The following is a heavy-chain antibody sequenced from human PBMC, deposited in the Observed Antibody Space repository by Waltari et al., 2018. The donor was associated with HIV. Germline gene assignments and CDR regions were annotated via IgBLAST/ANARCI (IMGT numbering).Heavy chain of an antibody. Sequence: EVQLVESGGGLVKPGGSLRLSCAASGFTFSSYTMNWVRQAPGKGLERFSSISTSSSYIYHTDSVKGRFTISRDNAKNSLYLQMNSLRVEDTAVYYCAREKRFTYYGLDVWGQGTTVTVSS. CDR1: GFTFSSYT. CDR3: AREKRFTYYGLDV. V-gene: IGHV3-21*01. CDR2: ISTSSSYI. D-gene: IGHD3-3*01. J-gene: IGHJ6*02.